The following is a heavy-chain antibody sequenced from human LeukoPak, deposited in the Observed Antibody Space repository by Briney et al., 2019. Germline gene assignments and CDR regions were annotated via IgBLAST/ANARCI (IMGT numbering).Heavy chain of an antibody. D-gene: IGHD7-27*01. CDR2: MSANSFSI. J-gene: IGHJ3*02. CDR1: GFTFSICG. CDR3: AREAPGDEAFDI. Sequence: PGGSLRLSCEASGFTFSICGMNWVRQAPGKGLEWVSSMSANSFSIHYGESVKGRFTISRDNAKNSLHLQMNSLRVEDTGIYYCAREAPGDEAFDIWGQGTMVTVSS. V-gene: IGHV3-21*01.